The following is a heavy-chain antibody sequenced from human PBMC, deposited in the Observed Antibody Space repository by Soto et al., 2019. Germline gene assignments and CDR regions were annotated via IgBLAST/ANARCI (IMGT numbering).Heavy chain of an antibody. D-gene: IGHD3-22*01. CDR1: EFTFSNYA. J-gene: IGHJ4*02. CDR3: AKNLGYYYDSTGYNFDY. Sequence: EVQLLESGGGLVQPGGSLRLSCAASEFTFSNYAMSWVRQAPGKGLEWVSAISYGGGTTYYADSVKGRFTISRDNSKNXXYLQRNRLRAEETAVYYCAKNLGYYYDSTGYNFDYWGQGTLVTVSS. CDR2: ISYGGGTT. V-gene: IGHV3-23*01.